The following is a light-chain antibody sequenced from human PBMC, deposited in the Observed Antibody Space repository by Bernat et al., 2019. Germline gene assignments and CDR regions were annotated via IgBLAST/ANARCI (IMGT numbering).Light chain of an antibody. CDR3: QQSYSTPLT. J-gene: IGKJ4*01. V-gene: IGKV1-39*01. CDR2: AAS. Sequence: DIQMTQSPSSLSASVGDRVTITSRASQSISSYLNWYQQKPGKAPKLLIYAASSLQSGDPSRFSGSGSGTDFTLTISSLQPEDFATYYCQQSYSTPLTFGGGTMVEI. CDR1: QSISSY.